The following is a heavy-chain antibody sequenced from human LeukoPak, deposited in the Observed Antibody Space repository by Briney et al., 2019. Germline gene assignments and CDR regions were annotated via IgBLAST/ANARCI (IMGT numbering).Heavy chain of an antibody. CDR2: ISSSGSTI. V-gene: IGHV3-48*03. J-gene: IGHJ3*02. CDR1: GFTFSSYE. Sequence: GGSLRLSCAASGFTFSSYEINCVRHSRGKGLECVSYISSSGSTIYYADSVKGRFTISRDNAKNSLYLQMNSLRAEDTAVYYCARDEGAFDIWGQGTMVTVSS. CDR3: ARDEGAFDI.